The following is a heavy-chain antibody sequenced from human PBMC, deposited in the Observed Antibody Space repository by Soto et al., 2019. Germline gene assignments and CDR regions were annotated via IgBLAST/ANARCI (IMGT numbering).Heavy chain of an antibody. CDR1: GGSISSYY. CDR3: ARDFKYCSGGSCQEI. D-gene: IGHD2-15*01. V-gene: IGHV4-59*01. J-gene: IGHJ3*02. CDR2: IYYSGST. Sequence: SEPLSLTCTVSGGSISSYYWSWIRQPPGKGLEWIGYIYYSGSTNYNPSLKSRVTISVDTSKNQFSLKLSSVTAADTAVYYCARDFKYCSGGSCQEIWGQGTMVTVSS.